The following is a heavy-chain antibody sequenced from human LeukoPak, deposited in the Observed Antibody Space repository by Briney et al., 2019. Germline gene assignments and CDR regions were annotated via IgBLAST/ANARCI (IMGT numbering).Heavy chain of an antibody. CDR2: IIPIFGTA. CDR3: ARHRAYSGSYLDAFDI. J-gene: IGHJ3*02. CDR1: GGTFSSYA. V-gene: IGHV1-69*13. D-gene: IGHD1-26*01. Sequence: SVKVPCKASGGTFSSYAISWVRQAPGQGLEWMGGIIPIFGTANYAQKFQGRVTITADESTSTAYMELSSLRSEDTAVYYCARHRAYSGSYLDAFDIWGQGTMVTVSS.